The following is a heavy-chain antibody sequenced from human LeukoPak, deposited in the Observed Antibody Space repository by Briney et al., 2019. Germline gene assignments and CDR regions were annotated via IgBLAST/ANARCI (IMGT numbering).Heavy chain of an antibody. CDR3: ARRATVTYHGMDV. CDR1: GFTFSSYS. D-gene: IGHD4-17*01. J-gene: IGHJ6*02. Sequence: GGSLRLSCAASGFTFSSYSMNWVRQAPGKGLEWVSYISSSSSTIYYADSVKGRFTVSRDNARGSLSLQMNSLRGEDTAVYYCARRATVTYHGMDVWGQGTTVTVSS. V-gene: IGHV3-48*04. CDR2: ISSSSSTI.